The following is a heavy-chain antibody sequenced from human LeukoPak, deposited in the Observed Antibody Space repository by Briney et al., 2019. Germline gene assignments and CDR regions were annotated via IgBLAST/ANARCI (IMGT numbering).Heavy chain of an antibody. Sequence: KPSGTLSLTCTVSGGSISSSSYYWVWIRQPPGKGLEWIGSIYYTGGTYYNPSLKSRVTISVDTSKNQFSLKLSSVTAADAAVYYCASGYNYGIYFDYWGQGILVTVSS. CDR2: IYYTGGT. CDR1: GGSISSSSYY. J-gene: IGHJ4*01. V-gene: IGHV4-39*07. CDR3: ASGYNYGIYFDY. D-gene: IGHD5-18*01.